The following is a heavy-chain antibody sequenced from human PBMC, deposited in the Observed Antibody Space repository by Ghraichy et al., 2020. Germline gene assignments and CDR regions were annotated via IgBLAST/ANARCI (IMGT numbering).Heavy chain of an antibody. Sequence: GGSLRLSCAASGFTYSSYEMNWVRQAPGKGLEWVSYISSSGSTIYYADSVKGRFTISRDNAKNSLYLQMNSLRAEDTAVYYCESRSSWGLNWGQGTLVTVSS. D-gene: IGHD6-13*01. V-gene: IGHV3-48*03. CDR1: GFTYSSYE. J-gene: IGHJ4*02. CDR2: ISSSGSTI. CDR3: ESRSSWGLN.